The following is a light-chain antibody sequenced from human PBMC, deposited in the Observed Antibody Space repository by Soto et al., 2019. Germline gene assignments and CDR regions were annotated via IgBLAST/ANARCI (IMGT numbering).Light chain of an antibody. V-gene: IGKV1-39*01. CDR2: GAS. CDR1: QSITTY. J-gene: IGKJ3*01. CDR3: QQTYKTPCT. Sequence: DILMTQSPSSLSASVGDRVIITCRASQSITTYLNWYQLKPGKAPKLLIYGASNLQFGVPSRFGGSGAGTDFTLTISSLQPEDFAAYVCQQTYKTPCTFGPGTKVDFK.